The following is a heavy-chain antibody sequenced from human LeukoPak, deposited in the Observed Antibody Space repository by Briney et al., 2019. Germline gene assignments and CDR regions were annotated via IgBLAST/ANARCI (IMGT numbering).Heavy chain of an antibody. CDR3: ASYFVGNGGRGY. V-gene: IGHV4-30-4*01. J-gene: IGHJ4*02. D-gene: IGHD3-10*02. CDR1: GDSINSGNSH. CDR2: VYDSWNN. Sequence: SQTLSLTCTVSGDSINSGNSHWTWIRQPPEKGLEWLGSVYDSWNNYYNPSLESQITMSVDTSKNQYSLELSSVIAADAAVYYCASYFVGNGGRGYWGQGALVTVSS.